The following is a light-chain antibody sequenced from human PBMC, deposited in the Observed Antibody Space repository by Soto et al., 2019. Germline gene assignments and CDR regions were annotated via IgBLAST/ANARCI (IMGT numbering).Light chain of an antibody. Sequence: DIQMTQSPSSLSASVGDRVIISCRASQTISSFLNWYQQKPGKAPKLLIYTASSVQSGVPSRFSGSGSGTEFTLTISSLQPEDFATYYCQQSYNSPFTFGPGTKVDIK. CDR1: QTISSF. J-gene: IGKJ3*01. CDR3: QQSYNSPFT. V-gene: IGKV1-39*01. CDR2: TAS.